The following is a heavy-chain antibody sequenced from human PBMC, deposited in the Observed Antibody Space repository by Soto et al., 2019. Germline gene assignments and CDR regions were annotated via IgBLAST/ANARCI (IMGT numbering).Heavy chain of an antibody. CDR2: IIPILGIA. J-gene: IGHJ6*02. D-gene: IGHD6-19*01. CDR1: GGTFSSYT. CDR3: ARGAVAGDYYYGMDV. Sequence: QVQLVQSGAEVKKPGSSVKVSCKASGGTFSSYTISWVRQAPGQGLEWMGRIIPILGIANYAQKFQGRVTIXXDXSXXTAYMELSSLRSEDTAVYYCARGAVAGDYYYGMDVWGQGTTVTVSS. V-gene: IGHV1-69*02.